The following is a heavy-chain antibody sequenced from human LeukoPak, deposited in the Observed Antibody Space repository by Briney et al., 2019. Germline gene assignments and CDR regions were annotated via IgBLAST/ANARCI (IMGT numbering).Heavy chain of an antibody. CDR3: ARGVWSSGGKEYYLDY. CDR2: INAGNGNT. D-gene: IGHD6-19*01. V-gene: IGHV1-3*01. J-gene: IGHJ4*02. CDR1: GYTFTNHA. Sequence: ASVKVSCKASGYTFTNHAMNWVRQAPGQRLEWMGWINAGNGNTKYSQKFQGRVTITRDTSASTAYMELSSLRSEDTAVYYCARGVWSSGGKEYYLDYWGQGTLVTVSS.